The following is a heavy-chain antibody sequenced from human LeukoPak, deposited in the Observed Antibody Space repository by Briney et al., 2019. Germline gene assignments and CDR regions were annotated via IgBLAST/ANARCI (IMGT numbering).Heavy chain of an antibody. D-gene: IGHD3-22*01. CDR1: GASISSGDYY. CDR3: ARYDSTGYYRAFDI. CDR2: IYNSETT. Sequence: SETLSLTCTVSGASISSGDYYWSWIRQAPGKGLEWIGYIYNSETTHYNPSLKGRISFSLDTPKNQFSLKLSSVTAADTAVYYCARYDSTGYYRAFDIWGQGTMVTVSS. V-gene: IGHV4-30-4*01. J-gene: IGHJ3*02.